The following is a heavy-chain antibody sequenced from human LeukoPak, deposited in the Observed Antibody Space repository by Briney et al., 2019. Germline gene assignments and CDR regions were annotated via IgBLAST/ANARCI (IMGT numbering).Heavy chain of an antibody. D-gene: IGHD3-22*01. CDR1: GGSISTYY. V-gene: IGHV4-4*07. Sequence: SETLSLTCTVSGGSISTYYWSWIRQPAGKGLEWIWRIYLSGITNYNPSLKSRVTISVDTSKNQFSLKLSSVTAADTAVYYCARAPFYYDSSGYYYYNWFDPWGQGTLVTVSS. CDR3: ARAPFYYDSSGYYYYNWFDP. J-gene: IGHJ5*02. CDR2: IYLSGIT.